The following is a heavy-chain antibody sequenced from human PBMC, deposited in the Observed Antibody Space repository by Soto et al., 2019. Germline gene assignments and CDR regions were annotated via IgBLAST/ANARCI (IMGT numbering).Heavy chain of an antibody. CDR1: GGSISGAVVD. CDR2: IYYSGST. D-gene: IGHD3-3*01. Sequence: PSETLSLTCTVSGGSISGAVVDGCLIRQHPGKGLEWIGYIYYSGSTYYNPSLKSRVTISVDTSKNQFSLKLSSVTAADTAVYYSASRFGVVTTLYEPWVQGTLVTVTP. V-gene: IGHV4-31*03. J-gene: IGHJ5*02. CDR3: ASRFGVVTTLYEP.